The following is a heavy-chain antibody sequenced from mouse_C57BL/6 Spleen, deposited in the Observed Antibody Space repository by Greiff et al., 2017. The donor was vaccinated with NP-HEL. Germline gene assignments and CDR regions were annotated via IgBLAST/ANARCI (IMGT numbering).Heavy chain of an antibody. J-gene: IGHJ2*01. D-gene: IGHD2-5*01. CDR1: GYTFTSYW. V-gene: IGHV1-55*01. CDR2: IYPGSGST. CDR3: ARLSYYSNYADY. Sequence: QVQLQQSGAELVKPGASVKMSCKASGYTFTSYWITWVKQRPGQGLEWIGDIYPGSGSTNYNEKFKSKATLTVDTSSSTAYMQLSSLTSEDSAVYYCARLSYYSNYADYWGQGTTLTVSS.